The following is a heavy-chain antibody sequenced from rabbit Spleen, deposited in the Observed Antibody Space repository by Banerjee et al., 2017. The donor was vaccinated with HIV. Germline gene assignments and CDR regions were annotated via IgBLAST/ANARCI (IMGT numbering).Heavy chain of an antibody. V-gene: IGHV1S40*01. J-gene: IGHJ4*01. D-gene: IGHD1-1*01. CDR3: ARVYESSGYWDL. Sequence: QSLEESGGDLVEPGGTLTLTCTASGIDFSSYYYMCWVRQAPGKGLEWIARIDGGNSGSTYYASWAKGRFTISKTSSTVTLQMTSLTAADTATYFCARVYESSGYWDLWGQGTLVTVS. CDR1: GIDFSSYYY. CDR2: IDGGNSGST.